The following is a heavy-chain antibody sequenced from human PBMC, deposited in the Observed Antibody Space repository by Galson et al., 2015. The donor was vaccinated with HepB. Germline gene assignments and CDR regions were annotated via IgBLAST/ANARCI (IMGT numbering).Heavy chain of an antibody. D-gene: IGHD3-22*01. J-gene: IGHJ3*02. V-gene: IGHV3-66*01. CDR1: GFTVSSNY. CDR3: AGGNQEVVTEGDPFDI. CDR2: IYSGGST. Sequence: SLRLSCAASGFTVSSNYMSWVRQAPGKGLEWVSVIYSGGSTYYADSVKGRFTISRDNSKNTLYLQMNSLRAEDTAVYYCAGGNQEVVTEGDPFDIWGQGTMVTVSS.